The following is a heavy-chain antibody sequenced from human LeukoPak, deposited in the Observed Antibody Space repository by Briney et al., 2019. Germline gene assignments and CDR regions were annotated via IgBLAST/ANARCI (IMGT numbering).Heavy chain of an antibody. V-gene: IGHV3-30*02. CDR1: GFTFSNYG. CDR3: AKGEDRYASDY. Sequence: PGGSLRLSCAASGFTFSNYGMHWVRQAPGKGLEWVAVIWYDGSNKYYADSVKGRFTISRDNSNNTVFLQMNSLRGEDTAMYYCAKGEDRYASDYWGQGTLVTVSS. D-gene: IGHD2-2*01. J-gene: IGHJ4*02. CDR2: IWYDGSNK.